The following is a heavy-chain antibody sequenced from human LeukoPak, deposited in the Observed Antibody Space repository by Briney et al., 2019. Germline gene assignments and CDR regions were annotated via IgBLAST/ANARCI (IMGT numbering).Heavy chain of an antibody. Sequence: GGSLRLSCAASGFTFSSYGMHWVRQAPGKGLEWVAFIRYDGSNKYYADSVKGRFTISRDNSKNTLYLQMNSLRAEDTAVYYCAKPYYYGSGSQKLPNFDYWGQGTLVTVSS. J-gene: IGHJ4*02. CDR3: AKPYYYGSGSQKLPNFDY. CDR2: IRYDGSNK. CDR1: GFTFSSYG. V-gene: IGHV3-30*02. D-gene: IGHD3-10*01.